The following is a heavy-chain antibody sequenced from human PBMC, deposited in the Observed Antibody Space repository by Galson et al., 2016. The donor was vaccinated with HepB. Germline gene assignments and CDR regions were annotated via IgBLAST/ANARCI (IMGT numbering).Heavy chain of an antibody. Sequence: PALVKPTQTLTLTCNVSGFSLNNGRMGVSWIRQPPGRALGWLAHIFSINDRSYKSSLRSRLTISKDTPRSQVVLTMTDMDPADTATYFCARTYFYDSRVDYFADWGQGALVIVSS. CDR1: GFSLNNGRMG. CDR2: IFSINDR. V-gene: IGHV2-26*01. CDR3: ARTYFYDSRVDYFAD. D-gene: IGHD3-22*01. J-gene: IGHJ4*02.